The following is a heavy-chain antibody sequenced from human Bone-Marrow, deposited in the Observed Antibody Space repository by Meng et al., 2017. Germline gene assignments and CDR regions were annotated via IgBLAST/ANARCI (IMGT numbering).Heavy chain of an antibody. D-gene: IGHD1-26*01. V-gene: IGHV3-74*01. CDR3: ARDVAGRGGY. CDR2: INTDGTTT. J-gene: IGHJ4*02. CDR1: GFTFRAYS. Sequence: GESLKISCTASGFTFRAYSLNWVRQTPGKGLVWVSRINTDGTTTTYADSVKGRFTISRDNAKNTLYLQMNSLRGEDTAVYYCARDVAGRGGYWGQGTLVTVSS.